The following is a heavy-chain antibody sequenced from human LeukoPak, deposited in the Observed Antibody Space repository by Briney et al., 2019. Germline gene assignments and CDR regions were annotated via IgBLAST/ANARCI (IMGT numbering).Heavy chain of an antibody. CDR2: INPSGGST. CDR1: ENTFSSYY. J-gene: IGHJ6*03. D-gene: IGHD3-10*01. V-gene: IGHV1-46*01. CDR3: ARSLRVRGVPDYMDV. Sequence: ASVKVSCKAPENTFSSYYLHWVRQAPGQGLEWMGIINPSGGSTTYAQKFQGRVTMTRDTSTSTVYMELSSLRADDTAVYYCARSLRVRGVPDYMDVWGKGTTVTVS.